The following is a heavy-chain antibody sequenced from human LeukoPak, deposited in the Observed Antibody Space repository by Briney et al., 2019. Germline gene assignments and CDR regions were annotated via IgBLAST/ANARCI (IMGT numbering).Heavy chain of an antibody. V-gene: IGHV4-59*01. J-gene: IGHJ3*02. D-gene: IGHD1-1*01. CDR3: VRLQPNTGEWAFDI. CDR1: GGSISSYY. CDR2: ISNSGST. Sequence: PAEPLSLTCTASGGSISSYYWSWIRQPPGEGLEWIGYISNSGSTNYNPSPKSRVTISVDTSKNQLPLQLSSVTAADTAVYHCVRLQPNTGEWAFDIWGQGTMVSVSS.